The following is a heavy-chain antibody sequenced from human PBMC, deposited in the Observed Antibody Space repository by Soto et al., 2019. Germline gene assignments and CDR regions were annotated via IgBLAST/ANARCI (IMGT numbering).Heavy chain of an antibody. CDR2: VYHGGFT. J-gene: IGHJ6*02. Sequence: QVELKESGPGLVKSSETLSLTCTVSGGSVSSGGFYYHWIRQPPGKGLEWMGYVYHGGFTNYSPCLKRRLTISVETSATRISLKLASVTSVDTAVYYCARQTSPWGFDVWGQGTTVTVSS. CDR1: GGSVSSGGFY. CDR3: ARQTSPWGFDV. D-gene: IGHD7-27*01. V-gene: IGHV4-61*08.